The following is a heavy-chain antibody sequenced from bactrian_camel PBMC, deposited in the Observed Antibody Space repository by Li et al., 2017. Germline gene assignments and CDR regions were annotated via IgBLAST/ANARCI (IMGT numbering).Heavy chain of an antibody. CDR3: AAARTSWGGCYTGIEYNY. V-gene: IGHV3-1*01. Sequence: DVQLVESGGGSVQAGGSLRLSCVASGFTFDDSTMTWIRQGPGKGLEWVSTINLSDDTTNYADSVKGQFTISRDNAKNSLYLQMDSLKPEDTAMYYCAAARTSWGGCYTGIEYNYCGQGTQVTVS. CDR2: INLSDDTT. CDR1: GFTFDDST. D-gene: IGHD2*01. J-gene: IGHJ4*01.